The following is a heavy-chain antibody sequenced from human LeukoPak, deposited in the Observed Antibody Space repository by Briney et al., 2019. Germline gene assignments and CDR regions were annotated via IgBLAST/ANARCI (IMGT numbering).Heavy chain of an antibody. CDR3: ARDPTVITSSRITVFGVVKSPYNWFDP. CDR1: GDSFSSYC. V-gene: IGHV1-46*01. J-gene: IGHJ5*02. Sequence: ASVKVSCKASGDSFSSYCIHWVRQAPGQGLEWMGMINPSGGSTTYAQKFQGRVTMTRDMSTWAVYMEMSSLRSEDTAVYYCARDPTVITSSRITVFGVVKSPYNWFDPWGQGTLVTVSS. D-gene: IGHD3-3*01. CDR2: INPSGGST.